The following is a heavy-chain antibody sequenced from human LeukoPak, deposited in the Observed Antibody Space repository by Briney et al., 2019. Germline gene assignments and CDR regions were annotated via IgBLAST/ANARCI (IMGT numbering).Heavy chain of an antibody. J-gene: IGHJ4*02. Sequence: GGSLRLSCAASGFTFSSYEMNWVRQAPGKGLEWVSYISSSGSTIYYADSVKGRFTISRDNAKNSLYLQMNSLRAEDTAVYYCTRELTVAGTLIDYWGQGTLVTVSS. CDR2: ISSSGSTI. CDR3: TRELTVAGTLIDY. V-gene: IGHV3-48*03. CDR1: GFTFSSYE. D-gene: IGHD6-19*01.